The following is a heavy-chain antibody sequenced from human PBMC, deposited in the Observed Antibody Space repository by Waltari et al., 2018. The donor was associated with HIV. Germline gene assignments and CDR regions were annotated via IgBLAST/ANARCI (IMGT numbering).Heavy chain of an antibody. CDR1: GYTFIDFA. D-gene: IGHD1-26*01. CDR3: AETDWEDGSMRGFDP. Sequence: QVQLVQSGSELKNPGASVKVSCKASGYTFIDFAINWLRQAPGQGLEWMGWINSKTGKPTYVQGFTGRFVFSLDTSATTAHLEISSLKAEDTAVYYCAETDWEDGSMRGFDPWGQGTLVTVSS. J-gene: IGHJ5*02. V-gene: IGHV7-4-1*02. CDR2: INSKTGKP.